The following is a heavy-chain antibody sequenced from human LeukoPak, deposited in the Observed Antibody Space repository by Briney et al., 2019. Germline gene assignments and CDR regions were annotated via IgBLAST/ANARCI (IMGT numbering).Heavy chain of an antibody. J-gene: IGHJ5*02. D-gene: IGHD3-10*01. CDR1: GGTFSSYS. CDR3: TRTAGLLWFGELFFDP. V-gene: IGHV3-21*03. CDR2: ISSSSSYI. Sequence: ASVKVSCKASGGTFSSYSMNWVRQAPGKGLEWVSSISSSSSYIYYADSVKGRFTISRDNAKNSLYLQMNSLKTEDTAVYYCTRTAGLLWFGELFFDPWGQGTLVTVSS.